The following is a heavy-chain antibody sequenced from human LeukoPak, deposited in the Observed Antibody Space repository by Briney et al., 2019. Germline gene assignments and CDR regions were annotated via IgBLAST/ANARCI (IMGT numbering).Heavy chain of an antibody. CDR2: TSSSDAGK. D-gene: IGHD2-15*01. J-gene: IGHJ4*02. CDR3: AKAPVTSCRGAFCYPFDS. V-gene: IGHV3-23*01. CDR1: GFTLSTYA. Sequence: GGSLRLSRAASGFTLSTYAMSWVRQTPGKGLEWVAATSSSDAGKYYADSVRGRFTISRDNSRNTMYLQMNSLRVEDAAVYYCAKAPVTSCRGAFCYPFDSWGQGTLVTVSS.